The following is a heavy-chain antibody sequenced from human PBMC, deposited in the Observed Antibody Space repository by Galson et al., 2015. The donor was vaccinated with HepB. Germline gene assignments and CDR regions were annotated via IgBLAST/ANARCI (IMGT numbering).Heavy chain of an antibody. Sequence: QSGAEVKKPGESLRISCKGSGYSFTSYWISWVRQMPGKGLEWMGRIDPSDSYTIYSPSFQGHVTISADKSISTAYLQWSSLKASDTAMYYCARHASDRVAGPNYYYYGMDVWGQGTTVTVSS. CDR2: IDPSDSYT. CDR1: GYSFTSYW. J-gene: IGHJ6*02. D-gene: IGHD6-19*01. V-gene: IGHV5-10-1*01. CDR3: ARHASDRVAGPNYYYYGMDV.